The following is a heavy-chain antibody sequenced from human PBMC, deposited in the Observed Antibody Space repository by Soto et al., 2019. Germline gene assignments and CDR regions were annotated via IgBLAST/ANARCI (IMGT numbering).Heavy chain of an antibody. V-gene: IGHV1-69*02. CDR3: GRVYGTYYDALTGLWGGHFDS. J-gene: IGHJ4*02. D-gene: IGHD3-9*01. Sequence: PVKVSCKASGGTFNSYTISWVRLAPGQGLEWMGRIIPILGVANYAQKFQDRVTMTRDTSTSTVYIELTSLISEDTAVFYCGRVYGTYYDALTGLWGGHFDSWGQGTQVTVSS. CDR1: GGTFNSYT. CDR2: IIPILGVA.